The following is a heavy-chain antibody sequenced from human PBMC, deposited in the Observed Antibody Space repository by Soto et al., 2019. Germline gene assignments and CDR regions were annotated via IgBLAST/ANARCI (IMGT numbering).Heavy chain of an antibody. D-gene: IGHD4-17*01. Sequence: QVQLVESGGGVVQPGRSLRLSCAASGFTFSSYAMHWVRQAPGKGLEWVAVISYDGSNKYYADSVKGRFTISRDNSKNTLYLQMNSLRAEDTAVYYCARDFDYGGNGVGYWGQGTLVTVSS. CDR1: GFTFSSYA. J-gene: IGHJ4*02. CDR3: ARDFDYGGNGVGY. V-gene: IGHV3-30-3*01. CDR2: ISYDGSNK.